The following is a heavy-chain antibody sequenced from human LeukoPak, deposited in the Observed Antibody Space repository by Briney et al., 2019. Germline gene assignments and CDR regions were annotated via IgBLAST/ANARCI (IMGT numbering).Heavy chain of an antibody. CDR2: ISSSSSYI. Sequence: GGSLRLSCAASGFTFSSYSMNWVRQAPGKGLEWVSSISSSSSYIYYADSVKGRFTISRDISKNTLYLQMNSLRAEDTAVYYCAKGIYSSGWSYFDYWGHGTLVTVSS. CDR3: AKGIYSSGWSYFDY. J-gene: IGHJ4*01. V-gene: IGHV3-21*04. CDR1: GFTFSSYS. D-gene: IGHD6-19*01.